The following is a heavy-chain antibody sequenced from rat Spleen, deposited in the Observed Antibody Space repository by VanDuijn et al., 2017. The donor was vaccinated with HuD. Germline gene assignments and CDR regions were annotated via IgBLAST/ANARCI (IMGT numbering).Heavy chain of an antibody. CDR1: GYSITSGYG. V-gene: IGHV3-3*01. Sequence: EVQLQESGPGLVKPSQSLSLTCSVTGYSITSGYGWNWIRKFPGNKLEWMGFINSEGSTKYNPPLKSQISITRDTSKNRFFLQLTSVTTEDTATYYCARSLGRVYNNYFDYWGQGVMVTVSS. D-gene: IGHD1-10*01. CDR3: ARSLGRVYNNYFDY. CDR2: INSEGST. J-gene: IGHJ2*01.